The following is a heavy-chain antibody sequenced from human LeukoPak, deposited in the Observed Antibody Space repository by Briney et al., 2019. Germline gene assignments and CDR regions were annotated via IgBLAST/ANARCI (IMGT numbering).Heavy chain of an antibody. V-gene: IGHV2-5*02. CDR1: GFSLSTSGVG. J-gene: IGHJ6*03. CDR3: ARLQGYYYYMDV. Sequence: SGPTPVKPTQTLTLTCTFSGFSLSTSGVGVGWIRQPPGKALEWLALIYWDDDERYRPSLKSRLTITKDTSKNQVVLTMTNMDPVDTATYYCARLQGYYYYMDVWGKGTTVTVSS. CDR2: IYWDDDE.